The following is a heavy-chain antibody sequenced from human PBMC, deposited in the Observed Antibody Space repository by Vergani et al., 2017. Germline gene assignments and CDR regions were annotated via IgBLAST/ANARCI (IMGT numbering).Heavy chain of an antibody. CDR1: GGSISSGDHC. CDR3: ARVDTQVPATSHFYYMDV. J-gene: IGHJ6*03. V-gene: IGHV4-31*11. CDR2: IFYMGTT. Sequence: QVQLQESGPGVVKPSQTLSLTCAVSGGSISSGDHCWTWIRQRPGKGLEWIGYIFYMGTTYDNPSLRSRLTISVDTSQNQFSLKLRSVTAADAAVYYCARVDTQVPATSHFYYMDVWGKGTTVVVSS. D-gene: IGHD6-25*01.